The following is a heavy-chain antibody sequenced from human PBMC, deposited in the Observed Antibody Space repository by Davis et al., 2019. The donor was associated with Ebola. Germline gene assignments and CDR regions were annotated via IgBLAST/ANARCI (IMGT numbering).Heavy chain of an antibody. CDR3: ARSWAPYYDILTGWYFDL. D-gene: IGHD3-9*01. Sequence: SETLSLTCAVYGGSFSGYYWSWIRQPPGKGLEWIGEINHSGSTNYNPSLKSRVTISVDTSKNQFSLKLNSVTAADTAVYYCARSWAPYYDILTGWYFDLWGRGTLVTVSS. CDR1: GGSFSGYY. V-gene: IGHV4-34*01. CDR2: INHSGST. J-gene: IGHJ2*01.